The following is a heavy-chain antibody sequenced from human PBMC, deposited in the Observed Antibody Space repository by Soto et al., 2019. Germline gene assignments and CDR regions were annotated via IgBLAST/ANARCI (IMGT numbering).Heavy chain of an antibody. D-gene: IGHD6-6*01. Sequence: ASVKVSCKASGYTFSNYGISGVRQAPGQGLEWMGWISGYNENTHYAQKFQGRVTMTTDTSTSTAYMELRSLNSDDTALYYCARAATRRDAFDIWGQGTMVTVSS. J-gene: IGHJ3*02. CDR1: GYTFSNYG. CDR3: ARAATRRDAFDI. V-gene: IGHV1-18*04. CDR2: ISGYNENT.